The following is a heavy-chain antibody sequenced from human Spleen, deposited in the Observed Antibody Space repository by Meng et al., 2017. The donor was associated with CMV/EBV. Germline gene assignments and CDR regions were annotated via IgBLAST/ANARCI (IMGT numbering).Heavy chain of an antibody. D-gene: IGHD2-2*01. CDR2: INPKSGET. CDR1: GYAFTGFY. Sequence: ASVKVSCKTSGYAFTGFYVHWVRQAPGRGLQWMGWINPKSGETNYAQKFEGRVTMTRDTSSNTAYMEFSNLRPDDTAVFYCARDCSRTSCQADIWGQGTMVTVSS. CDR3: ARDCSRTSCQADI. J-gene: IGHJ3*02. V-gene: IGHV1-2*02.